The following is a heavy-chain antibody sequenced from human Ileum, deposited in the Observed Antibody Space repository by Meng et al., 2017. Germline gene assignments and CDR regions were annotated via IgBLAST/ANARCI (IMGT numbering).Heavy chain of an antibody. CDR1: GFTFSSYA. V-gene: IGHV3-30*04. Sequence: GGSLRLSCAASGFTFSSYAMHWVRQAPGKGLEWVAVISYDGSNKYYADSVKGRFTISRDNSKNTLYLQMNSLRAEDTAVYYCARDPINCSSTSCADYYGMDVWGQGTTVTVSS. CDR2: ISYDGSNK. CDR3: ARDPINCSSTSCADYYGMDV. J-gene: IGHJ6*02. D-gene: IGHD2-2*01.